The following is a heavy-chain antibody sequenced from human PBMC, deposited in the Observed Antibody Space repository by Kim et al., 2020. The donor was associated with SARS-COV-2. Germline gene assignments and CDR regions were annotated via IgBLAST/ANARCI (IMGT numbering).Heavy chain of an antibody. V-gene: IGHV3-30*04. CDR2: ISFDSKKK. D-gene: IGHD6-6*01. Sequence: GGSLRLSCAASGFTFGSYSMFWVRQAPGKGLEWVAVISFDSKKKFYTDSVKGRFTISRDNSMNSLSLQMDSLRPDDTAIYYCARGQLGHYYYSCVDVWGLGTRVTVSS. CDR3: ARGQLGHYYYSCVDV. J-gene: IGHJ6*02. CDR1: GFTFGSYS.